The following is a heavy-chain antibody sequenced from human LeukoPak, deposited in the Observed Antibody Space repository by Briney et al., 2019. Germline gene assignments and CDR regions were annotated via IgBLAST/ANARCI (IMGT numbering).Heavy chain of an antibody. V-gene: IGHV3-23*01. CDR2: LSGSGITT. CDR3: AKGIYSSGWSYFDY. CDR1: GLTFSNSA. Sequence: GGSLRLSCAASGLTFSNSAMSWVRQAPGKGLEWVLTLSGSGITTYYADSVKGRFTISRDNSKNTLYLQMNSLRAEDTAVYYCAKGIYSSGWSYFDYWGHGTLVTVSS. D-gene: IGHD6-19*01. J-gene: IGHJ4*01.